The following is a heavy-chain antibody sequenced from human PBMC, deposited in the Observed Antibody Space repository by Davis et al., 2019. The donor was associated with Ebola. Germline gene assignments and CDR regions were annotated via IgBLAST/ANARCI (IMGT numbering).Heavy chain of an antibody. CDR2: INTYTGHP. J-gene: IGHJ4*02. Sequence: ASVKVSCKTSGYTFTNYAINWVRQAPGQGLEWMGWINTYTGHPTYAQGFTGRFALSLDTSVSTAFLHIGNLKAEDTAMYYCARTLNRYDYWGQGTLVTVSS. CDR1: GYTFTNYA. CDR3: ARTLNRYDY. D-gene: IGHD3-16*02. V-gene: IGHV7-4-1*01.